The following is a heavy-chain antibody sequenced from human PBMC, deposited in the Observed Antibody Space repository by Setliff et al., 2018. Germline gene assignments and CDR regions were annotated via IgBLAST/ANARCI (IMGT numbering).Heavy chain of an antibody. CDR1: GDSISSGNW. D-gene: IGHD6-19*01. Sequence: SETLSLTCAVSGDSISSGNWWRWVRQPPEKGLEWIGYIYYSGTTYYNPSLKSRVTISLDTSKNQFSLKLSSVTAADTAVYYCARGRAGHSGHWGQGTLVTVSS. J-gene: IGHJ4*02. CDR2: IYYSGTT. CDR3: ARGRAGHSGH. V-gene: IGHV4-4*02.